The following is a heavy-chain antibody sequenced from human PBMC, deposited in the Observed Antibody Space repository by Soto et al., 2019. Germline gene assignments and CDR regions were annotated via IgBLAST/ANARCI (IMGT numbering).Heavy chain of an antibody. CDR1: GFTFSSYS. Sequence: PGGSLRLSCAASGFTFSSYSMNWVRQAPGKGLEWVSSISSSSSYIYYADSVKGRFTISRDNAKNSLYLQMNSLRAEDTAVYYCARDGPNYYDSPHDAFDIWGQGTMVTV. D-gene: IGHD3-22*01. V-gene: IGHV3-21*01. CDR3: ARDGPNYYDSPHDAFDI. CDR2: ISSSSSYI. J-gene: IGHJ3*02.